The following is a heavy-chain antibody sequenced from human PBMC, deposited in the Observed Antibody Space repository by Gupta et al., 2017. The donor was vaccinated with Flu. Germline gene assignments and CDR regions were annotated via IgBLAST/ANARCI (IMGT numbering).Heavy chain of an antibody. CDR3: ARDVGSGDYDS. CDR1: GFTLSDYW. Sequence: EVQLVESGGGLVQPGGSLRLSCGASGFTLSDYWMSWVRQAPGKGPELVANINRDGSVINYMDVVRGRFTISRDNAKNAVYFQMNSLRVDDTAVYDCARDVGSGDYDSWGQGTLVTVSS. J-gene: IGHJ5*01. D-gene: IGHD4-17*01. V-gene: IGHV3-7*01. CDR2: INRDGSVI.